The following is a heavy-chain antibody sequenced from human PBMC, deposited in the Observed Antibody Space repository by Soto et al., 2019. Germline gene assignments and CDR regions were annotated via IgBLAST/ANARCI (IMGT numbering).Heavy chain of an antibody. D-gene: IGHD1-1*01. CDR1: GFSLNSDEVG. Sequence: QITLKESAPTLVKPTETPTLTCAFSGFSLNSDEVGVGWIRQPPGKALECLALLYGNGDTRFSPSLKSRLTITKDTSANLVVLSLANVDPVDTATYYCAHTGHLVDAFDFWGQGTLVTVSS. V-gene: IGHV2-5*01. CDR2: LYGNGDT. CDR3: AHTGHLVDAFDF. J-gene: IGHJ3*01.